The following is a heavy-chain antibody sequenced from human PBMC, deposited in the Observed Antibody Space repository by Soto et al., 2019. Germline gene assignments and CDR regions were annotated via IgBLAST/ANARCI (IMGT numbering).Heavy chain of an antibody. CDR1: GFTFSSYA. CDR2: ISGSGDYT. CDR3: AKDSRSHPQGWFDP. V-gene: IGHV3-23*01. Sequence: EVQLLESGGGLVQPGESLRLSCAASGFTFSSYAMTWDRQAPGKGLEWVSSISGSGDYTYFADSVKGRFTISRDNSKDTLYLQMSGLRVEDTAIYYCAKDSRSHPQGWFDPWGQGTLVTVSS. D-gene: IGHD2-15*01. J-gene: IGHJ5*02.